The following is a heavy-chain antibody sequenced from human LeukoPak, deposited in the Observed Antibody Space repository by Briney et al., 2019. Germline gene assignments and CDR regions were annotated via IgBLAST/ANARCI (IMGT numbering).Heavy chain of an antibody. J-gene: IGHJ4*02. CDR3: ARATPPDY. CDR1: GVSISNHY. V-gene: IGHV4-59*11. D-gene: IGHD4-23*01. CDR2: IYYSGST. Sequence: SKTLSLTCIVSGVSISNHYWSWIRQPPGKELEWIGYIYYSGSTTYNPSLKSRVTISVDTSKNQFSLKLTSVTAADTAVYYCARATPPDYWGQGTLVTVSS.